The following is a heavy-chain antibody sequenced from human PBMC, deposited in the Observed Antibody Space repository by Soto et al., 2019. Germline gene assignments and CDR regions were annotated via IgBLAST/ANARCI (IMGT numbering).Heavy chain of an antibody. D-gene: IGHD1-1*01. Sequence: PGGSLRLSCAASGFTFSGYWMSWVRQAPGKGLEWVANIKQDGSEKYYVDSVKGRFTISRDNAKNSLYLQMDSLRAEDTAVYYCARDRAETPTIEVGSLFDYWGQGTLVTVSS. CDR1: GFTFSGYW. V-gene: IGHV3-7*05. CDR3: ARDRAETPTIEVGSLFDY. J-gene: IGHJ4*02. CDR2: IKQDGSEK.